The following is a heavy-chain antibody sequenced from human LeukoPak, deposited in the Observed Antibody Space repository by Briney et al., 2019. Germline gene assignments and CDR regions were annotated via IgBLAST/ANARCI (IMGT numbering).Heavy chain of an antibody. D-gene: IGHD3-10*01. CDR1: GGSFSGYY. CDR2: INHSGST. Sequence: PSETLSLTCAVYGGSFSGYYWSWIRQPPRKGLEWIGEINHSGSTNYNPSLESRVTISLDTSKTQFSLNLNSVTAADTAVYYCARMYYFGSGSLKDWGQGTLVTVSS. CDR3: ARMYYFGSGSLKD. V-gene: IGHV4-34*01. J-gene: IGHJ4*02.